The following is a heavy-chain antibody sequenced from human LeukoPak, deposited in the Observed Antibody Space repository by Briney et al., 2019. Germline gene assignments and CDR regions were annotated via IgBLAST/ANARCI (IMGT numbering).Heavy chain of an antibody. V-gene: IGHV1-69*06. CDR2: IVPVFGTA. J-gene: IGHJ3*02. Sequence: ASVKVSCKASGGTFSSYSISWVRQAPGQGLEWMGGIVPVFGTAIYAQKFQGRVTITADKSTSTAYMELSSVSSEDTAMYFCARAGIVSSDDVFDIWGRGTLVTVSS. D-gene: IGHD1-26*01. CDR1: GGTFSSYS. CDR3: ARAGIVSSDDVFDI.